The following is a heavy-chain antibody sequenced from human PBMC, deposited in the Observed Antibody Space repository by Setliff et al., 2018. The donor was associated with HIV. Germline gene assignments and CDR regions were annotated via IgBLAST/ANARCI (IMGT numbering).Heavy chain of an antibody. J-gene: IGHJ6*03. CDR3: ARGVWELPPYFMDV. V-gene: IGHV1-2*02. CDR1: GYTFTYLF. Sequence: ASVKVSCKASGYTFTYLFIHWVRLAPGRGLEWVGLINPKTGDTSYAQKFQGRVTMTRDTSISTAHMELSRLTSDDTAVYYCARGVWELPPYFMDVWGKGTTVTVSS. CDR2: INPKTGDT. D-gene: IGHD1-26*01.